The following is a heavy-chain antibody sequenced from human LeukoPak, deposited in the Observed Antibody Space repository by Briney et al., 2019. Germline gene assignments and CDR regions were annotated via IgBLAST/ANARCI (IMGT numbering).Heavy chain of an antibody. CDR1: GFTFSSYA. CDR3: AKDFLITFGGVIAPCFDY. V-gene: IGHV3-23*01. CDR2: ISGSGGST. J-gene: IGHJ4*02. D-gene: IGHD3-16*02. Sequence: GGSLRLSCAASGFTFSSYAMSWVRQAPGKGLEWVSAISGSGGSTYYADSVKGRFTISRDNSKNTLYLQMSSLRAEDTAVYYCAKDFLITFGGVIAPCFDYWGQGTLVTVSS.